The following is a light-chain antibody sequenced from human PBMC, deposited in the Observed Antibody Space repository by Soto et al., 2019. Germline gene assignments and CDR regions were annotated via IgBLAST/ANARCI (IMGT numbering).Light chain of an antibody. V-gene: IGLV2-14*01. CDR3: SSYTSSSTQV. Sequence: QTALTQPASVFGSPGQSITISCTGTSSDVGGYNYVSWYQQHPGKALKLMIYDVSNRPSGVSNRFSGSKSGNTASLTISGLQAEDEADYYCSSYTSSSTQVFGTGTKLTVL. CDR1: SSDVGGYNY. J-gene: IGLJ1*01. CDR2: DVS.